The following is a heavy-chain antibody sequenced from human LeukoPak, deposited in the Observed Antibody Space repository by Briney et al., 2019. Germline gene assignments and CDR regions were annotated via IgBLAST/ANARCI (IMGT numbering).Heavy chain of an antibody. V-gene: IGHV4-34*01. J-gene: IGHJ5*02. D-gene: IGHD3-10*01. Sequence: KSSETLSLTCAVYGGSSSGYYWSWIRQTPGKGLEWIGEINHNGRTNYNPSLESRVIISVDTSKKQYSLKVRSVTAADTAVYYCARVSYYGSGSYGRFWFDPWGQGTLVTVSS. CDR2: INHNGRT. CDR3: ARVSYYGSGSYGRFWFDP. CDR1: GGSSSGYY.